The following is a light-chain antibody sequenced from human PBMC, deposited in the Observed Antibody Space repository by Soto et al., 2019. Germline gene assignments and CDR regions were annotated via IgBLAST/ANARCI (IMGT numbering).Light chain of an antibody. CDR1: SSDVGGYNY. Sequence: QSALTQPPSASGSPGQSVTISCTGTSSDVGGYNYVSWYQQHPGKAPKLTIYEVNKRPSGVPDRFSGSKSGNTASLTVSGLQAEDEADYFCKSYDGSKTYVFGSGTKVTVL. V-gene: IGLV2-8*01. CDR3: KSYDGSKTYV. J-gene: IGLJ1*01. CDR2: EVN.